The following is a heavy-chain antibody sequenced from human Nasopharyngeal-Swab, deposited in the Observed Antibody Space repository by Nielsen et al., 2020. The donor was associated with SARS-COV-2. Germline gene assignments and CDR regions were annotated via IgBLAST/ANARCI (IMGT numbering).Heavy chain of an antibody. D-gene: IGHD3-3*01. V-gene: IGHV2-5*02. Sequence: SGPTLVKPTQTLTLTCTFSGFSLSTSGVGVGWIRQPPGKALVWLALIYWDDDKRYSPPLKSRLTITKDTSKNQVVLTMTNMDPVDTATYYCAHSRVFGVVTDAFDIWGQGTMVTVSS. CDR2: IYWDDDK. J-gene: IGHJ3*02. CDR1: GFSLSTSGVG. CDR3: AHSRVFGVVTDAFDI.